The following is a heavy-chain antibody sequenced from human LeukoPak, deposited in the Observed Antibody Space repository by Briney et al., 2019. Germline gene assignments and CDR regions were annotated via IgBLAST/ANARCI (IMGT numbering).Heavy chain of an antibody. CDR2: IDYGGST. CDR1: GGSISTYY. V-gene: IGHV4-59*08. CDR3: ERLNGGN. D-gene: IGHD3-16*01. J-gene: IGHJ4*02. Sequence: PSETLSLTCTVSGGSISTYYWSWIRQPPGKGLEWIAYIDYGGSTSYNPSLKSRVSISIDTSKNQFSLRLSSVTAADTAVYYCERLNGGNWGQGTLVTVSS.